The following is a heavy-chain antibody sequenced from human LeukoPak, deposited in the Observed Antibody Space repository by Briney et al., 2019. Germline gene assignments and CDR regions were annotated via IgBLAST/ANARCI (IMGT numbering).Heavy chain of an antibody. D-gene: IGHD2/OR15-2a*01. CDR1: GFTFSTYA. CDR3: AKSIYGLHDAFDV. J-gene: IGHJ3*01. CDR2: ITGNGATT. Sequence: GGSLRLSCAASGFTFSTYAMTWVRQAPGKGLEWVSIITGNGATTYYADSVKGRFTISRDNSKNTLYLQMSSPRAYDTAVYYCAKSIYGLHDAFDVWGQGTMVTVSS. V-gene: IGHV3-23*01.